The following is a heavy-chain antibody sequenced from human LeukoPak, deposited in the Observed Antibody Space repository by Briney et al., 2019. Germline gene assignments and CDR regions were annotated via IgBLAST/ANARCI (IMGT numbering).Heavy chain of an antibody. J-gene: IGHJ5*02. Sequence: KASETLSLTCTVSGGSISSGSYYWSWIRQPAGKGLEWIGRIYTSGSTNYNPSLKSRVTISVDTSKNQFSLRLSSVTAADTAVYYCARGLLGYCSSTSCFWFDPWGQGTLVTVSS. CDR2: IYTSGST. D-gene: IGHD2-2*01. V-gene: IGHV4-61*02. CDR1: GGSISSGSYY. CDR3: ARGLLGYCSSTSCFWFDP.